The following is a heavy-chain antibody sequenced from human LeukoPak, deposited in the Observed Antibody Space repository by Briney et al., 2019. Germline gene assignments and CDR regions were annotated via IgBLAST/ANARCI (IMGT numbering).Heavy chain of an antibody. D-gene: IGHD1-26*01. J-gene: IGHJ4*02. Sequence: PSQTLSLTCAISGDSVSSKSASWNWIRQSPSRGLEWLGRTYSRSKLFNNYAVSVKSRITINPDTSKNQFSLHLTSVTPDDTAIYYCARGTGSLDYWGLGTLVTVS. CDR2: TYSRSKLFN. CDR3: ARGTGSLDY. V-gene: IGHV6-1*01. CDR1: GDSVSSKSAS.